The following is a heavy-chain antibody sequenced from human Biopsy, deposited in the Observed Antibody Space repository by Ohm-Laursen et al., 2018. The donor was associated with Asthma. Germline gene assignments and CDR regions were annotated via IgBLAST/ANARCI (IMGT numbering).Heavy chain of an antibody. CDR2: ILSDGRDK. CDR3: AKDRVRINSAYYFDY. D-gene: IGHD3-10*01. CDR1: GFTFSSYG. V-gene: IGHV3-30*18. J-gene: IGHJ4*02. Sequence: SLRLSCTASGFTFSSYGMHWVRQAPGKGLEWVAVILSDGRDKYYADSVKGRFTISRDNSKNTLYLHMHSLRAEDTAVYFCAKDRVRINSAYYFDYWGQGTLVTVSS.